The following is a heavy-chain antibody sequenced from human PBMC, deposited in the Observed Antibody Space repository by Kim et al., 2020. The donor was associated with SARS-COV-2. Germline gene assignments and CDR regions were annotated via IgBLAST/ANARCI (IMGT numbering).Heavy chain of an antibody. V-gene: IGHV3-48*03. CDR3: ARKSYFANQYYYYGMDV. D-gene: IGHD3-10*01. J-gene: IGHJ6*02. Sequence: SVKGRFNVSRDNAKNSRYLKMNSLRAEDTAIYYCARKSYFANQYYYYGMDVWGQGTTVTVSS.